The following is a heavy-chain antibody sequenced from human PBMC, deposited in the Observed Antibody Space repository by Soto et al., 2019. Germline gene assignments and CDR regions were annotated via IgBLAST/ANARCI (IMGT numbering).Heavy chain of an antibody. D-gene: IGHD3-22*01. CDR2: IIPIFGTA. CDR3: ASTKYDSSAYYYWYLGL. V-gene: IGHV1-69*06. Sequence: QVELVQSGAEVKNPGSSVKVSCQASEDTFRNYAIIWVRQAAGQVLEWMGGIIPIFGTANYAQKFQGRVTITADTSANTVYLELSSLRSEETAVYYCASTKYDSSAYYYWYLGLWGRGTLVTVSS. J-gene: IGHJ2*01. CDR1: EDTFRNYA.